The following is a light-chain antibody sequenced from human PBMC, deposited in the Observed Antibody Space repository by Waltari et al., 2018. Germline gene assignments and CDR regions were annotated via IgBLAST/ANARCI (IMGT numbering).Light chain of an antibody. V-gene: IGKV3-15*01. J-gene: IGKJ1*01. Sequence: EVVLTQSPATLSVSLGARATLSCRASQRVSSDLAWYQQKPGQAPRLIIHGASIRATGIPARFSGSGSGTEFTLTISSLQSEDSAVYYCQQYNKWPPGTFGQGTKVEIK. CDR2: GAS. CDR3: QQYNKWPPGT. CDR1: QRVSSD.